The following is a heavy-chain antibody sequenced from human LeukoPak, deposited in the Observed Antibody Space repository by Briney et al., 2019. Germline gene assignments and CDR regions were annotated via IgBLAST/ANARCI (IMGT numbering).Heavy chain of an antibody. J-gene: IGHJ3*02. CDR2: IIPIFGTA. D-gene: IGHD5-18*01. Sequence: ASVKVSCKASGGTFSSYAISWVRQAPGQGLEWMGGIIPIFGTANYAQKFQGRVTITADKSTSTAYMELSSLRSEDTAVYYYARDRMSRGYSYGYRAFDIWGQGTMVTVSS. V-gene: IGHV1-69*06. CDR3: ARDRMSRGYSYGYRAFDI. CDR1: GGTFSSYA.